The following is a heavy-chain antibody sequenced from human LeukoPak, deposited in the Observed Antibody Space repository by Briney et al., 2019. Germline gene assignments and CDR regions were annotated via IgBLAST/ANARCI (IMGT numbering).Heavy chain of an antibody. J-gene: IGHJ4*02. V-gene: IGHV1-3*01. D-gene: IGHD6-6*01. CDR1: GYTFTTYA. CDR2: INVGNGNT. CDR3: AGSSSSRRIPFN. Sequence: ASVKVSCKASGYTFTTYAIHWVRQAPGQRLEWMGWINVGNGNTKYSQKFQGRVTITADESTSTAYMELSSLRSEDTAVYYCAGSSSSRRIPFNWGQGTLVTVSS.